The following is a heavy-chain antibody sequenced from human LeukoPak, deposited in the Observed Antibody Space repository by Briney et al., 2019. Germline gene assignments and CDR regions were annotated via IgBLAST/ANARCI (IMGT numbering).Heavy chain of an antibody. CDR2: ISSSGSTI. V-gene: IGHV3-48*03. Sequence: TGGSLRLSCAASGFTFSSYAMNWVRQAPGKGLEWVSYISSSGSTIYYADSVKGRFTISRDNAKNSLYLQMNSLRAEDTAVYYCARDRYDYVWGSYRRPFHFDYWGQGTLVTVSS. J-gene: IGHJ4*02. D-gene: IGHD3-16*02. CDR3: ARDRYDYVWGSYRRPFHFDY. CDR1: GFTFSSYA.